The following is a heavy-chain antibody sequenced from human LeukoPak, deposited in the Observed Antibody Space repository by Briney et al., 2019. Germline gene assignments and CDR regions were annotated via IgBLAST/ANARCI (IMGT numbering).Heavy chain of an antibody. V-gene: IGHV3-30*02. CDR3: TTDPPGRFDP. J-gene: IGHJ5*02. CDR2: IRHGGNNQ. CDR1: GFTFNTYG. Sequence: GGSLRLSCAASGFTFNTYGMHWVRQARGKGMEWVAFIRHGGNNQYYADSVKGRFTISRDNSRNTLYLQLNSLRAEDTAVYYCTTDPPGRFDPWGQETLVTVSS.